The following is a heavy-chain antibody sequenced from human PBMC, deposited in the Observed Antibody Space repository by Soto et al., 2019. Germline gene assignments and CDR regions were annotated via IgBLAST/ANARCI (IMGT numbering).Heavy chain of an antibody. Sequence: GASVKVSCKASGYTFTSYDINWVRQATGQGLEWMGWMNPNSGNTGYAQKFQGRVTMTRNTSISTAYMELSSLRSEDTAVYYCARLARPSMRAARPRNYYYYGMDVWGQGTTVTVSS. CDR1: GYTFTSYD. CDR2: MNPNSGNT. V-gene: IGHV1-8*01. J-gene: IGHJ6*02. D-gene: IGHD6-6*01. CDR3: ARLARPSMRAARPRNYYYYGMDV.